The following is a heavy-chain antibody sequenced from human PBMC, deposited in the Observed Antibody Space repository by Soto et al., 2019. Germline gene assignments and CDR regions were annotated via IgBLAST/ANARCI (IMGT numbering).Heavy chain of an antibody. CDR1: GFSFSSYA. Sequence: GGSLRLSCAASGFSFSSYAMSWVRQAPGKGLEWVSGISAGGGSTYYADSVKGRFTISRDNSKNTLYLQMNSLRAEDTAVYYCAKVFGTLLVGNFDYWGQGTLVTVSS. CDR2: ISAGGGST. V-gene: IGHV3-23*01. CDR3: AKVFGTLLVGNFDY. D-gene: IGHD3-3*01. J-gene: IGHJ4*02.